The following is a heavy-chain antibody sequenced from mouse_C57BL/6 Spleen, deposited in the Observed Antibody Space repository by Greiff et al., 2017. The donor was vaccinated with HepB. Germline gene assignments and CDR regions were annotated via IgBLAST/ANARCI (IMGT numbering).Heavy chain of an antibody. V-gene: IGHV1-26*01. CDR1: GYTFTDYY. Sequence: VQLQQSGPELVKPGASVKISCKASGYTFTDYYMNWVKQSHGKSLEWIGDINPNNGGTSYNQKFKGKATLTVDKSSSTAYMELRSLTSEDSAVYYCARSIYYYVAMDYWGQGTSVTVSS. D-gene: IGHD1-1*01. CDR3: ARSIYYYVAMDY. J-gene: IGHJ4*01. CDR2: INPNNGGT.